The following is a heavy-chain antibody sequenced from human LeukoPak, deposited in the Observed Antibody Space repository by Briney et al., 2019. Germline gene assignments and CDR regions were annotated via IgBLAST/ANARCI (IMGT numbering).Heavy chain of an antibody. CDR1: GFTLSSYE. V-gene: IGHV3-48*03. Sequence: GGSLRLSCAASGFTLSSYEMNWVRQAPGKGLEWVSYIRGGGSTIYYADSVKGRFTISRDNAKNSLYLQMNSLRTEDTAVYYCARVIANHCDYWGQGTLVTVSS. CDR3: ARVIANHCDY. J-gene: IGHJ4*02. D-gene: IGHD3-22*01. CDR2: IRGGGSTI.